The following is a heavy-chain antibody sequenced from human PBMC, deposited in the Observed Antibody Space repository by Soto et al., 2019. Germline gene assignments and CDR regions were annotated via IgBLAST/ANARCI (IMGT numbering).Heavy chain of an antibody. J-gene: IGHJ6*02. V-gene: IGHV3-15*07. CDR3: ITDVFSGFWSGYRRPYYCYGMDV. Sequence: PGGSLRLSCAASGFTFSNVWKNWVRQAPGKGLEWVGRIKSKTDGGTTDYAAPVKGRFTISRDDSKNTLYLQMYNLKTDDTAVYYCITDVFSGFWSGYRRPYYCYGMDVWGQGTTVTVSS. CDR2: IKSKTDGGTT. CDR1: GFTFSNVW. D-gene: IGHD3-3*01.